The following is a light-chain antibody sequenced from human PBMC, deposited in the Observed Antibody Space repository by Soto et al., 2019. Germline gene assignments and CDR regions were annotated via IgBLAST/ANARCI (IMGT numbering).Light chain of an antibody. Sequence: DIQMTQSPSTLSASVGDRVTITCRASQSISNRLAWYQQKPGKAPKVVIYDASSLESGVPSRFSGSGSGTEIILTINSLQPDDFATYCCQHYGGMWAFGQGTKVDIK. J-gene: IGKJ1*01. CDR2: DAS. V-gene: IGKV1-5*01. CDR3: QHYGGMWA. CDR1: QSISNR.